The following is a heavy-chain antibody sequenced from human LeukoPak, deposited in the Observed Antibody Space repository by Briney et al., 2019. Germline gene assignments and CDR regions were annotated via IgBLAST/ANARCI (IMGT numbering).Heavy chain of an antibody. CDR3: ARGQTLTF. J-gene: IGHJ4*02. V-gene: IGHV3-74*01. CDR1: GFTFSDSW. Sequence: GGSLRLSCAVSGFTFSDSWMHWVRQAPGKGLVWVSRINSDGSITAYADSVKGRFTISRDNAKNALYLQMNSLRAEDTGVYFCARGQTLTFWGQGTLVTVSS. CDR2: INSDGSIT.